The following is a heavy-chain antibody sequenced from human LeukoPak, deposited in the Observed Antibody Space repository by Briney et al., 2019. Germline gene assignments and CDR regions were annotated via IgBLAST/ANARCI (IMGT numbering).Heavy chain of an antibody. CDR3: ARGRGYRDYDRPLDY. CDR1: GFTVSSNY. CDR2: ITSGGNT. D-gene: IGHD5-12*01. V-gene: IGHV3-53*01. J-gene: IGHJ4*02. Sequence: GGSLRLSCAASGFTVSSNYMNWVRQAPGKGLEWVSVITSGGNTYYADSVKCRFTTSRDNSKNTLYVQMNSLRAEDTAIYYCARGRGYRDYDRPLDYWGQGTLVTVPS.